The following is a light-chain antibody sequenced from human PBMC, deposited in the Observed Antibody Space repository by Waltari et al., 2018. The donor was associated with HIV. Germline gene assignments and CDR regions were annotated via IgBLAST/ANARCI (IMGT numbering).Light chain of an antibody. CDR3: ATWDDSLNGWV. J-gene: IGLJ3*02. V-gene: IGLV1-44*01. CDR2: SND. CDR1: SSNIGSNT. Sequence: QSVLTQPPSASGTPGQRVTISCSGSSSNIGSNTVSWYHQVPGTAPKVLIYSNDDRPSGVPDRFSGSQSGTSASLASSGLQSEDEADYYCATWDDSLNGWVFGGGTKVTVL.